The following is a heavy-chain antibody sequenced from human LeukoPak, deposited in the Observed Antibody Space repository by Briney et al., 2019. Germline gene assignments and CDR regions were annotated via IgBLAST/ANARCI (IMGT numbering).Heavy chain of an antibody. CDR1: GGSISSYY. Sequence: SETLSLTCTVSGGSISSYYWSWIRQPAGKGLEWIGRIYTSGSTNYNPSLKSRVTMSVDTSKNQFSLKLSSVTAADTAVYYCARGSYYYDSSGYSYRGQGTLVTVSS. D-gene: IGHD3-22*01. CDR2: IYTSGST. V-gene: IGHV4-4*07. J-gene: IGHJ4*02. CDR3: ARGSYYYDSSGYSY.